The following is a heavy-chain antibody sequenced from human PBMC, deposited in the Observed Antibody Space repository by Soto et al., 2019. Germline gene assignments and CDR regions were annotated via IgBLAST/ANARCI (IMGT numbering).Heavy chain of an antibody. J-gene: IGHJ4*02. D-gene: IGHD2-15*01. CDR1: GFTFSSYW. Sequence: GGSLRLSCAASGFTFSSYWMHWVRQAPGKGLVWVSLINSDWSSTSYADSVKGRFTISRDNAKNTLYLQMNSLRAEDTAVYYCVRTSLVVAAATREDYWGQGTLVTVSS. CDR2: INSDWSST. V-gene: IGHV3-74*01. CDR3: VRTSLVVAAATREDY.